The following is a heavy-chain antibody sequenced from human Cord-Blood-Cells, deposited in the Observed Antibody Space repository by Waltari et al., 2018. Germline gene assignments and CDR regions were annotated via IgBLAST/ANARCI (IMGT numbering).Heavy chain of an antibody. Sequence: QVQLVQSGAEVKKAGASVKVSCTASGSTFTGYYMHWVRQATGQGLEWMGWINPNSGGTNYAQKFQGRVTMTRDTSISTAYMELSRLRSDDTAVYYCARDSSYDFWSGDAFDIWGQGTMVTVSS. V-gene: IGHV1-2*02. CDR1: GSTFTGYY. CDR3: ARDSSYDFWSGDAFDI. CDR2: INPNSGGT. J-gene: IGHJ3*02. D-gene: IGHD3-3*01.